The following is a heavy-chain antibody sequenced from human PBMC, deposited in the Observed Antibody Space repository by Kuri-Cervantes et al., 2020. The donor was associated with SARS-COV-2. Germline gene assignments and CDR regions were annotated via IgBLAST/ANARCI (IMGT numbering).Heavy chain of an antibody. CDR3: SSGGSQREWYY. CDR1: GFTFGNYF. V-gene: IGHV3-43*01. D-gene: IGHD3-16*01. Sequence: GGSLRPSCATSGFTFGNYFMHWVRQRPGKGMEWVSLISWDGGSTYYADSVKGRFTISRDNSKDSLFLQMNSLRSEDTAFYYCSSGGSQREWYYWGQGTLVTVSS. J-gene: IGHJ4*02. CDR2: ISWDGGST.